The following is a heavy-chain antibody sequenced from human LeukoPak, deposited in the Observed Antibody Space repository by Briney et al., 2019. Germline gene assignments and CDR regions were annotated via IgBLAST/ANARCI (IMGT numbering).Heavy chain of an antibody. CDR2: INSDARNT. CDR1: GFTFSSYW. V-gene: IGHV3-74*01. D-gene: IGHD3-3*01. J-gene: IGHJ3*02. Sequence: PGGSLRLSCAASGFTFSSYWMHWVRQAPGKGLVWVSRINSDARNTNYADSVQGRFTISRDNAKNTLYLQMNSLRVEDTAVYYCAIGIGVGDSFDIWGQGTMVTVSS. CDR3: AIGIGVGDSFDI.